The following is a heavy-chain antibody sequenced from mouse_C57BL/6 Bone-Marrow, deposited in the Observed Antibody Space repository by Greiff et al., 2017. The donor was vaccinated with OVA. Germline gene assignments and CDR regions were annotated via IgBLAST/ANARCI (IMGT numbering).Heavy chain of an antibody. CDR1: GFTFSDYG. D-gene: IGHD1-1*01. V-gene: IGHV5-15*01. CDR3: ARHSYGSRDWYFDV. Sequence: EVQRVESGGGLVQPGGSLKLSCAASGFTFSDYGMAWVRQAPRKGPEWVAFISNLAYSIYYADTVTGRFTISRENAKNTLYLEMSSLRSEDTAMYYCARHSYGSRDWYFDVWGTGTTVTVSS. CDR2: ISNLAYSI. J-gene: IGHJ1*03.